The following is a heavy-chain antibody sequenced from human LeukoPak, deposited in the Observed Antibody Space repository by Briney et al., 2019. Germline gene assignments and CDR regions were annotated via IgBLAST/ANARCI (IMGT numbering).Heavy chain of an antibody. J-gene: IGHJ5*02. CDR2: LYNNGST. CDR1: GDSINFDY. V-gene: IGHV4-59*01. CDR3: ARGRAYAYYRGLDP. Sequence: SETLSLTCIVSGDSINFDYWSWIRQPPGKGLEWVGCLYNNGSTSYSPSLKSRVTISVDTSKNQFSLKLNSMTTADTAVYYCARGRAYAYYRGLDPWGQGILVTVSS. D-gene: IGHD3-22*01.